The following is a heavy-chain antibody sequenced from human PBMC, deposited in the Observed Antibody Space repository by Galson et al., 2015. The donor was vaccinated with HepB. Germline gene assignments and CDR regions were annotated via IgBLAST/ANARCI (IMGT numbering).Heavy chain of an antibody. CDR2: IKQDGSEK. CDR3: ASGREYQLLFPYSGYDFVSRLYYYGMYV. Sequence: SLRLSCAASGFTFSSYWMSWVRQAPGNGLEWVANIKQDGSEKYYVDSVKGRLTISRDNAKNSLYLQMNSLRAEDTAVYYCASGREYQLLFPYSGYDFVSRLYYYGMYVWAQGTTLTVSS. V-gene: IGHV3-7*03. J-gene: IGHJ6*02. D-gene: IGHD5-12*01. CDR1: GFTFSSYW.